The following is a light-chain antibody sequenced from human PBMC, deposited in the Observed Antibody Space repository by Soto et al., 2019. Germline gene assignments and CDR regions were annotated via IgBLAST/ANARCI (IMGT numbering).Light chain of an antibody. CDR3: ATWDDSLNGHVV. CDR1: SSNIGVNT. Sequence: QAVVTQPPSASGTPGQGVTISCSGSSSNIGVNTVNWYQQLPGTAPKLLIYSNNQRPSGVPKRFSGSKSGTSASLAISGLQSEDEADYYCATWDDSLNGHVVFGGGTKLTVL. V-gene: IGLV1-44*01. CDR2: SNN. J-gene: IGLJ2*01.